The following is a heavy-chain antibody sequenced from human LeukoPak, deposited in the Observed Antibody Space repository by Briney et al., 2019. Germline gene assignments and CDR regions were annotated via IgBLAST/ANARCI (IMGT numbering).Heavy chain of an antibody. J-gene: IGHJ4*02. V-gene: IGHV3-23*01. CDR1: GFTFSSYA. Sequence: GASLRLSCAASGFTFSSYAMSWVRQAPGKGLEWVSAISGSGGSTYYADSVKGRFTISRENYKNTLYLQMSSLRAEETAVYYCAKKQGYSYQYYFDYWGQGTLVTVSS. CDR3: AKKQGYSYQYYFDY. CDR2: ISGSGGST. D-gene: IGHD5-18*01.